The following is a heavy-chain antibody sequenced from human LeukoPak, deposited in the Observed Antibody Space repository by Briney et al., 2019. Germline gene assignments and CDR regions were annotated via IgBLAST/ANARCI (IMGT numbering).Heavy chain of an antibody. CDR2: VNPNSGGT. Sequence: GASVKVSCKASGYTFTGYYIHWVRQAPGQGLEWMGWVNPNSGGTNYAQKFQGRVTMTRDTSISTAYMELSRLRSDDTAVYYCARVERRGITMVRGLNYWGQGTLVTVSS. CDR3: ARVERRGITMVRGLNY. CDR1: GYTFTGYY. V-gene: IGHV1-2*02. D-gene: IGHD3-10*01. J-gene: IGHJ4*02.